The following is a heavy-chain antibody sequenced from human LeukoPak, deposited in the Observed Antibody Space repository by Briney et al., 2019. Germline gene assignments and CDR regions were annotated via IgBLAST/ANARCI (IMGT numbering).Heavy chain of an antibody. CDR2: IIPIFGTA. CDR1: GCTFSSYA. V-gene: IGHV1-69*13. Sequence: SVTVSCKPSGCTFSSYAISWVRQAPGQGLEWMGGIIPIFGTANYAQKFQGRVTITADESTSTAYMELSSLRSEDTAVYYCARGYSQWLAYYFDYWGQGTLVTVSS. J-gene: IGHJ4*02. CDR3: ARGYSQWLAYYFDY. D-gene: IGHD6-19*01.